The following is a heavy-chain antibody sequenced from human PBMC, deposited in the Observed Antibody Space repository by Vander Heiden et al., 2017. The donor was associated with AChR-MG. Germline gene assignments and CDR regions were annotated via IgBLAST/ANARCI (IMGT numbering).Heavy chain of an antibody. V-gene: IGHV1-3*01. D-gene: IGHD2-8*01. CDR1: GYSFTNYA. J-gene: IGHJ5*02. CDR2: INAGNGNT. CDR3: ARDSREYQMRTKTSNWFDP. Sequence: QVQLVQSGTEVQKPGASVKVSCKASGYSFTNYAIHWVRQAPGQRLEWMGWINAGNGNTKYSQNFQGRVTITRDTSANTAYMELSSLRSEDTAVYYCARDSREYQMRTKTSNWFDPWGQGTLVTVSS.